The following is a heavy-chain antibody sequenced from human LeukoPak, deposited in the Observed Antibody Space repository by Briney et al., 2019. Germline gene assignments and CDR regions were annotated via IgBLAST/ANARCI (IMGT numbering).Heavy chain of an antibody. CDR2: ISYDGSNK. CDR3: ATTPPSYSSSWYKGSFDY. J-gene: IGHJ4*02. Sequence: LPGRSLRLSCAASGFTFSTYGVHWVRQAPGKGLEWVALISYDGSNKYYADSVKGRFTLSRDNSKNTLYLQMNSLRAEDTAVYYCATTPPSYSSSWYKGSFDYWGQGTLVIVSS. D-gene: IGHD6-13*01. CDR1: GFTFSTYG. V-gene: IGHV3-30*03.